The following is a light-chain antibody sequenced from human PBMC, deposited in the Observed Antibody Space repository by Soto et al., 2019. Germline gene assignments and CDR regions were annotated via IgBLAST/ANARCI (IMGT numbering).Light chain of an antibody. Sequence: EIMMTQSPATLSVSPGERATLSCRASQSVSSNLAWYQQKPCQAPRLLIYGASTRATGIPSRFSGCGSGTQLTLTISSLQCEEFEVYYCQQYNSWPLTFGGGTKVEVK. CDR1: QSVSSN. V-gene: IGKV3-15*01. J-gene: IGKJ4*01. CDR2: GAS. CDR3: QQYNSWPLT.